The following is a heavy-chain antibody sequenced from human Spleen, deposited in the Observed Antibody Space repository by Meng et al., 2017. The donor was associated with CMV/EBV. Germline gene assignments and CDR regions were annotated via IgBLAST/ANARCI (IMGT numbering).Heavy chain of an antibody. Sequence: GGSLRLSCAASGFTFSSYSMNWVRQAPGKGLEWVSSISSSSSYIYYADSVKGRFTISRDNAKNSLYLQMNSLRAEDTAVYYCARAPVAALYYFDYWGQGTLVTSPQ. CDR2: ISSSSSYI. CDR3: ARAPVAALYYFDY. V-gene: IGHV3-21*01. D-gene: IGHD6-6*01. CDR1: GFTFSSYS. J-gene: IGHJ4*02.